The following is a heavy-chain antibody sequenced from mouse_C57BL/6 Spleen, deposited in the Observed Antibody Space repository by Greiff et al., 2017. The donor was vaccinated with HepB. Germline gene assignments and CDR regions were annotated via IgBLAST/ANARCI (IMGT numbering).Heavy chain of an antibody. CDR1: GFTFSSYA. D-gene: IGHD2-5*01. CDR3: TRRSNYRGFAY. CDR2: ISSGGDYI. V-gene: IGHV5-9-1*02. J-gene: IGHJ3*01. Sequence: DVMLVESGEGLVKPGGSLKLSCAASGFTFSSYAMSWVRQTPEKRLEWVAYISSGGDYIYYADNVKGRFTISRDNARNTLYLQMSSLKSEDTAMYYCTRRSNYRGFAYWGQGTLVTVSA.